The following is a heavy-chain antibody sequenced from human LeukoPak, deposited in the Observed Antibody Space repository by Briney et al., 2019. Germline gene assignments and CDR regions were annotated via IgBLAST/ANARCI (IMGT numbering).Heavy chain of an antibody. J-gene: IGHJ4*02. CDR3: ARVAELAAAGGGGSFDY. V-gene: IGHV4-61*05. CDR2: IYYSGST. D-gene: IGHD6-13*01. Sequence: PSETLSLTCTVSGGSISSSSYYWGWIRQPPGKGLEWIGYIYYSGSTNYNPSLKSRVTISVDTSKNQFSLKLSSVTAADTAVYYWARVAELAAAGGGGSFDYWGQGTLVTVSS. CDR1: GGSISSSSYY.